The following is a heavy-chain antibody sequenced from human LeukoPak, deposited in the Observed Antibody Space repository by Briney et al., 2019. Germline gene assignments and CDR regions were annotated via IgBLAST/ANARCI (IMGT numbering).Heavy chain of an antibody. J-gene: IGHJ4*02. V-gene: IGHV3-30-3*01. CDR3: ARDLYASGSASFDY. D-gene: IGHD3-10*01. CDR2: VSYDGSSK. CDR1: GLTFSSHW. Sequence: SGGSLRLSCAASGLTFSSHWMHWVRQAPGKGLEWVAVVSYDGSSKYYADSVKGRFTISRDNSKNTLYLQMNSLRAEDTAVYFCARDLYASGSASFDYWGQGTLVTVSS.